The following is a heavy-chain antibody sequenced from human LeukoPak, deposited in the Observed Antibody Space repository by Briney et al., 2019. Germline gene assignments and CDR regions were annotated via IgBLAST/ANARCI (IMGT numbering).Heavy chain of an antibody. J-gene: IGHJ4*02. D-gene: IGHD1-26*01. V-gene: IGHV4-38-2*02. Sequence: SETLSLTCAVSGYSISSGYYWGWIRQPPGKGLDWIGSIYHSGSTYYNPSLKSRVTISVDTSKNQFSLKLSSVTAADTAVYYCAREGGSYFSAPFDYWGQGTLVTVSS. CDR2: IYHSGST. CDR3: AREGGSYFSAPFDY. CDR1: GYSISSGYY.